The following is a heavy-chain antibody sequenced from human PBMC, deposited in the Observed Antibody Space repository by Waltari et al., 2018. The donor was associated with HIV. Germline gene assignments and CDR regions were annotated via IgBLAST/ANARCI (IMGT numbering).Heavy chain of an antibody. Sequence: EVQLVESGGGLVEPGGSLRLSCAASGFQFVDYAMHWARQARGKGLEWVSGISWDSDTMGYADSVKGRFTISRDNARNSLSLQMNSLRAEDTALYYCAKVAMTTVTSYAIDIWGLGTMVTVSS. V-gene: IGHV3-9*01. CDR2: ISWDSDTM. CDR3: AKVAMTTVTSYAIDI. J-gene: IGHJ3*02. D-gene: IGHD4-17*01. CDR1: GFQFVDYA.